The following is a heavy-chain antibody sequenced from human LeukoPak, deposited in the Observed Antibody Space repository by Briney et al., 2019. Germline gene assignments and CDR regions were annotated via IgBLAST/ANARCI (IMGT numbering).Heavy chain of an antibody. CDR1: GFTFSSYA. D-gene: IGHD5-18*01. Sequence: GGSLRLSCTTSGFTFSSYALSWVRQAPGKGLEWVSGIRVSGSTYYPDSVTGRFTISRDNSKNTLYLQMNSLRAEDTAVYYCAKERHLSPDTAIYYGMDVWGQGTTVTVSS. CDR2: IRVSGST. J-gene: IGHJ6*02. CDR3: AKERHLSPDTAIYYGMDV. V-gene: IGHV3-23*01.